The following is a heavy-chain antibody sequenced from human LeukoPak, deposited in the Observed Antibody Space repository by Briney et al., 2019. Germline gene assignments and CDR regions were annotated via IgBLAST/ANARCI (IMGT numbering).Heavy chain of an antibody. D-gene: IGHD1-26*01. V-gene: IGHV3-53*01. CDR1: GFTVSSNY. CDR3: ARGVRVGASAFDI. Sequence: GGSLRLSCAASGFTVSSNYMSWVRQAPGKGLEWVSVIYSGGSTYYADSVKGRFTISRDNSKNTLYLQMNSLRAEDTAVYYCARGVRVGASAFDIWGQGTMDTVSS. J-gene: IGHJ3*02. CDR2: IYSGGST.